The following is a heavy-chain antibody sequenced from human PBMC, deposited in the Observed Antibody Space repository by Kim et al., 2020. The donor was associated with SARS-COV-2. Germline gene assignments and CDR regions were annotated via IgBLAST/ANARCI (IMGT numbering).Heavy chain of an antibody. Sequence: GGSLRLSCEASEFTFSIYNMNWLRQAPGKGLEWVSSISGNSSYIYYADSVKGRFAISRDNAKNSLYLQMNSLRAEDTAVYYCARDGDLQFGSVEFDYWGQGTLVTVSS. V-gene: IGHV3-21*01. CDR2: ISGNSSYI. CDR1: EFTFSIYN. CDR3: ARDGDLQFGSVEFDY. J-gene: IGHJ4*02. D-gene: IGHD3-10*01.